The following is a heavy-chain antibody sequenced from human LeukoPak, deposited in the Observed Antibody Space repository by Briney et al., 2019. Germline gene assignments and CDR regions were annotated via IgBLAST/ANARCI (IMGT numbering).Heavy chain of an antibody. CDR1: GFTFSSYT. D-gene: IGHD6-13*01. Sequence: GGSLRLSCAASGFTFSSYTMHWVRQAPGKGLEWVAVISYDGSNKYYADSVKGRLTISRDNSKNTLYLQMNSLRAEDTAVYYCAREQLGDYFDYWGQGTLVTVSS. CDR2: ISYDGSNK. CDR3: AREQLGDYFDY. V-gene: IGHV3-30-3*01. J-gene: IGHJ4*02.